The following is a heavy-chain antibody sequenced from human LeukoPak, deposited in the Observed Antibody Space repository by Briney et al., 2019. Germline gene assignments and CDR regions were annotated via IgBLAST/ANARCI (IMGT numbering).Heavy chain of an antibody. Sequence: GESLKISCKGSGYSFTTYWIGWVRQMPGKGLEWMGIIYPGDSDTRYSPSFQGQVTISADKSISTAYLQWSSLRASDTAMYYCASSLVVAGSSVSGFDYWGQGTLVNVSS. D-gene: IGHD6-19*01. CDR3: ASSLVVAGSSVSGFDY. CDR2: IYPGDSDT. CDR1: GYSFTTYW. J-gene: IGHJ4*02. V-gene: IGHV5-51*01.